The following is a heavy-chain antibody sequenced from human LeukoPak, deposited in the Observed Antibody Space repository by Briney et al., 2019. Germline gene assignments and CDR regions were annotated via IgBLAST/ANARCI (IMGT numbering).Heavy chain of an antibody. CDR3: ARAQSGFYTY. CDR1: GDSVSSNGIA. Sequence: SQTLSLTCAISGDSVSSNGIAWDWIRQSPSRGLEWLGRTSYTSKWYNDYAVSVRGRMTINPDTSKNQFSLQLNSVTPEDSAVYCCARAQSGFYTYWGQGTPVTVSS. V-gene: IGHV6-1*01. J-gene: IGHJ4*02. CDR2: TSYTSKWYN. D-gene: IGHD3-3*01.